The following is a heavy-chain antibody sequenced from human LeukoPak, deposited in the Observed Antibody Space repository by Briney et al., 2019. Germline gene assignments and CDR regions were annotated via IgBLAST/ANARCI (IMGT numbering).Heavy chain of an antibody. CDR1: GFPFSSYA. Sequence: PGGSLRLSCAASGFPFSSYAMHWVRQAPGKGLEWVAVISYDGSNKYYADSVKGRFTISRDNSKNTLYLQMNSLRAEDTAVYYCARDSQYDILGSPGYWGQGTLVTVSS. CDR3: ARDSQYDILGSPGY. D-gene: IGHD3-9*01. J-gene: IGHJ4*02. V-gene: IGHV3-30-3*01. CDR2: ISYDGSNK.